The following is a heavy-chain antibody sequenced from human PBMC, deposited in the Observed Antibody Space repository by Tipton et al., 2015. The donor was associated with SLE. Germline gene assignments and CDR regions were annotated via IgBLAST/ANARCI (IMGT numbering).Heavy chain of an antibody. D-gene: IGHD1-26*01. CDR3: ARGGRRPYWYFDL. V-gene: IGHV4-59*01. CDR2: IYYSGST. CDR1: GGSISSYY. J-gene: IGHJ2*01. Sequence: LSCTVSGGSISSYYWSWIRQPPGKGLEWIGYIYYSGSTNYNPSLKSRVTISVDTSKNQFSLKLSSVTAADTAVYYCARGGRRPYWYFDLWGRGTLVTVSS.